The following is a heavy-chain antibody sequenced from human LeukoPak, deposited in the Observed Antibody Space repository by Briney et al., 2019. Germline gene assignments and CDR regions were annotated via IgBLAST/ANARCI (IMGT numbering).Heavy chain of an antibody. CDR2: IYTSGST. CDR1: GGSISSGSYY. J-gene: IGHJ4*02. Sequence: PSETLSLTCTVSGGSISSGSYYWSWIRQPAGKGLEWIGRIYTSGSTNYNPSLKSRVTISVDTSKNQFSLKLSSVTAADTAVYYCARSHDYDDYWGQGTLVTVSS. V-gene: IGHV4-61*02. CDR3: ARSHDYDDY.